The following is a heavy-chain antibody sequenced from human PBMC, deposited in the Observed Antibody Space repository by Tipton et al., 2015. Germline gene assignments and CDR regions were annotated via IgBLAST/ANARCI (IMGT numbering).Heavy chain of an antibody. CDR1: GDSVSSGAYC. J-gene: IGHJ6*02. D-gene: IGHD3-9*01. V-gene: IGHV4-61*08. CDR2: VYYSGST. Sequence: TLSLTCTVSGDSVSSGAYCWNWIRQPPGRALEWIGYVYYSGSTKYNPSLKSRVSISLDTSKNQFSLNLSSVTAADTAVYFCARDGRYDILTGHSHQYGMDVWGQGTTVTVSS. CDR3: ARDGRYDILTGHSHQYGMDV.